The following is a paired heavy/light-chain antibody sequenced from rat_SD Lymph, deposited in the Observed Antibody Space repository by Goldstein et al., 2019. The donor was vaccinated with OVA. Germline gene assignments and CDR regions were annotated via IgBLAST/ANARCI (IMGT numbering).Light chain of an antibody. CDR2: RAT. V-gene: IGKV14S19*01. CDR3: LQHGQYPYS. Sequence: DIQMTQSPSSISVSLGDRFTITCRASQDIGNYVSWYQQKPEKSPKFIFYRATNLEDGVPSRFSGSRSGSDYSLTIHSLESEDTGIYFCLQHGQYPYSFGGGTKLEVK. J-gene: IGKJ2-3*01. CDR1: QDIGNY.
Heavy chain of an antibody. V-gene: IGHV11-4*01. CDR3: TKGGYYSGALFDY. CDR2: IKFDDSYT. J-gene: IGHJ2*01. Sequence: EVQLVESGGGLVQPGASLKLSCVASGFTFSNYWMSWVRQTPGKTMEWIGDIKFDDSYTNYAPSLKNRFTISRDNAKSTLYLQMSNVRSEDTATYYCTKGGYYSGALFDYWGQGVMVTVSS. CDR1: GFTFSNYW. D-gene: IGHD1-1*01.